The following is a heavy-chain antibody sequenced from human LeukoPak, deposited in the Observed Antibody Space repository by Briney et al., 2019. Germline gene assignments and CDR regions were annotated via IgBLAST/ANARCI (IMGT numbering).Heavy chain of an antibody. CDR1: GGSISSSDYY. CDR2: IFYSGST. CDR3: ARAAKWNFYDSSGTLYWYYYMGV. V-gene: IGHV4-39*02. J-gene: IGHJ6*03. Sequence: SETLSLTCTVSGGSISSSDYYWGWIRQPPGKGLEWIGSIFYSGSTYYNPSLKSRVIISVDTSKNHFSLKLSSVTAADTAVYYCARAAKWNFYDSSGTLYWYYYMGVWGKGTTVTISS. D-gene: IGHD3-22*01.